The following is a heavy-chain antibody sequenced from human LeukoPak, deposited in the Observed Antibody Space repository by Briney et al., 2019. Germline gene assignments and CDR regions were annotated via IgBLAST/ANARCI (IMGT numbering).Heavy chain of an antibody. Sequence: GRSLRLSCAASGFTFSSYAMHWVRQAPGKGLEWVAVISYDGSNKYYADSVKGRFTISRDNSKNTLYLQMNSLRAEDTAVYYCARDISIEAAPCWFDPWGQGTLVTVSS. CDR2: ISYDGSNK. V-gene: IGHV3-30-3*01. CDR1: GFTFSSYA. J-gene: IGHJ5*02. CDR3: ARDISIEAAPCWFDP. D-gene: IGHD3-3*02.